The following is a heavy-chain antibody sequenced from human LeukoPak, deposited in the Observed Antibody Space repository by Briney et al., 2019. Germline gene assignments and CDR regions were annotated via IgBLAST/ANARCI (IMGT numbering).Heavy chain of an antibody. V-gene: IGHV4-59*01. CDR1: GGSISSYY. CDR3: ARDYTYYDSLTGYSGRDAFDI. J-gene: IGHJ3*02. D-gene: IGHD3-9*01. Sequence: SETLSLTCTVSGGSISSYYWSWIRQPPGKGLEWIGYIYYSGSTNYNPSLKSRATISVDTSKNQFSLKLTSVTAADTAVYFCARDYTYYDSLTGYSGRDAFDIWGQGTMVTVSS. CDR2: IYYSGST.